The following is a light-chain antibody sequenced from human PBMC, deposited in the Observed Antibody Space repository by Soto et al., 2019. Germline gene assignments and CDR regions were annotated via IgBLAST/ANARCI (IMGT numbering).Light chain of an antibody. CDR1: QSVSSSY. CDR3: QQYGSSPPCT. Sequence: EIVLTQSPGTLALSPGERATLSCRASQSVSSSYLAWYQQKPGQAPRLLIYGASSRATGNPDRFSGSGSGTDFTLTISRLEPEDFAVYYCQQYGSSPPCTFGQGTKVEIK. CDR2: GAS. V-gene: IGKV3-20*01. J-gene: IGKJ1*01.